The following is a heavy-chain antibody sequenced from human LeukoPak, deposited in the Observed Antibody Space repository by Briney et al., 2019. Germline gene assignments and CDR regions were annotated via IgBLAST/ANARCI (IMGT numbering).Heavy chain of an antibody. CDR2: INPINGGT. V-gene: IGHV1-2*02. Sequence: GASMKVSCKASRYSFIDFYIHWVRQAPGQGLEWVGWINPINGGTNYARKFQGGVTMTRDTSSNTAYMEVISDVSAVYYCARGGRFFFDYWGQGTLVTVSS. D-gene: IGHD3-16*01. CDR1: RYSFIDFY. CDR3: ARGGRFFFDY. J-gene: IGHJ4*02.